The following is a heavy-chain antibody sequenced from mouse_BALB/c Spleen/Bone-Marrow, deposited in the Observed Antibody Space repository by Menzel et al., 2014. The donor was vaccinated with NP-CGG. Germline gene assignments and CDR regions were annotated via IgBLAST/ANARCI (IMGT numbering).Heavy chain of an antibody. CDR2: INPDSSTI. J-gene: IGHJ2*01. Sequence: EVKLLESGGGLVQPGGSLKLSCAASGFVFSRYWMSWVRQAPGKGLEWIGEINPDSSTINYTPSLKDKFIISRDNAKNTPYLQMSKVRSEDTALYYCARQGYYGKGDYWGQGTTLTVSS. CDR1: GFVFSRYW. V-gene: IGHV4-1*02. D-gene: IGHD2-1*01. CDR3: ARQGYYGKGDY.